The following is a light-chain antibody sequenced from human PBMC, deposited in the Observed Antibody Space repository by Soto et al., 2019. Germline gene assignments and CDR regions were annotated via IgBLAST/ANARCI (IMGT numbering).Light chain of an antibody. J-gene: IGKJ4*01. CDR2: DAS. CDR1: QSVSSY. CDR3: QQRSNRPPLT. Sequence: EIVLTQSPATLSLSPGDRATLSCRASQSVSSYLAWYQQKPGQAPRLLIYDASTRATGIPARFSGSGSGTEFSPTISSLQPEEVAVYYCQQRSNRPPLTFGGGTKVEIK. V-gene: IGKV3-11*01.